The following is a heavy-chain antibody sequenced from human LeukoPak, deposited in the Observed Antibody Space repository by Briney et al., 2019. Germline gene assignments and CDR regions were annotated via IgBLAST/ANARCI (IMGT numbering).Heavy chain of an antibody. J-gene: IGHJ4*02. CDR2: INHSGST. Sequence: AGGSLRLSCAASGFTFSSYSMNWVRQPPGKGLEWIGEINHSGSTNYNPSLKSRVTISVDTSKNQFSLKLSSVTAADTAVYYCARGRGPNYVWGSYRHEYYFDYWGQGTLVTVSS. CDR3: ARGRGPNYVWGSYRHEYYFDY. D-gene: IGHD3-16*02. V-gene: IGHV4-34*01. CDR1: GFTFSSYS.